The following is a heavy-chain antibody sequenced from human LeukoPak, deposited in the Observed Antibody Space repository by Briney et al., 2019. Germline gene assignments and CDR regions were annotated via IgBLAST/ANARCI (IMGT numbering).Heavy chain of an antibody. D-gene: IGHD5-12*01. V-gene: IGHV3-23*01. CDR2: ISGSGGST. CDR1: GFTFSSYA. Sequence: PGGSLRLSCAASGFTFSSYAMSWVRQAPGKGLEWVSAISGSGGSTYYADSVKGRFTISRDNSKNTLYLQMNSLRAEDTAVYYCAKGTGHGVAYVNSGYYTPAEFDPWGQGTLVTVSS. J-gene: IGHJ5*02. CDR3: AKGTGHGVAYVNSGYYTPAEFDP.